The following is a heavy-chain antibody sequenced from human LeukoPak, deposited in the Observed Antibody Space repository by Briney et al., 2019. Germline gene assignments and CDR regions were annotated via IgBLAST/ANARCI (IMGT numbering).Heavy chain of an antibody. D-gene: IGHD2-2*01. V-gene: IGHV1-2*02. J-gene: IGHJ4*02. CDR3: ARANPLYCSSTTCLFDY. CDR1: GYTLTGHY. Sequence: ASVTVSLQGSGYTLTGHYMHWVRQAPGPGVEWMGWVNPNSGDTNYAQKFQGRVTMTRDTSISTAHMELSRLRSDDTAVYYCARANPLYCSSTTCLFDYWGQGTLVTVSS. CDR2: VNPNSGDT.